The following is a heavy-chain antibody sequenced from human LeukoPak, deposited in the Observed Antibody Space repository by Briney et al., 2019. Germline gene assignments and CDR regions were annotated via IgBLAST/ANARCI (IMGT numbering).Heavy chain of an antibody. CDR2: INGDGRNI. Sequence: GGSLRLSCVASGFTFSSYWMHWVRQDPRKGLVWVSRINGDGRNINYADSVRGRFTISRDNAKNTLFLQMNTLRVEDTAVYYCARAGYYDFWSGYLDWFDPWGQGTLVTVSS. CDR1: GFTFSSYW. CDR3: ARAGYYDFWSGYLDWFDP. D-gene: IGHD3-3*01. J-gene: IGHJ5*02. V-gene: IGHV3-74*01.